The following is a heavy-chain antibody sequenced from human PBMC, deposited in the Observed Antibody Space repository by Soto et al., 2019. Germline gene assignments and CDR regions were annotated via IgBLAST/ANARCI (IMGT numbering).Heavy chain of an antibody. CDR3: VRTYYYESSAAYYYD. D-gene: IGHD3-22*01. J-gene: IGHJ4*02. V-gene: IGHV3-74*01. CDR1: GFTFSSYW. CDR2: INTDGSTT. Sequence: GGSLRLSCAASGFTFSSYWMHWVRQTPGKGPMWVSRINTDGSTTNYADSVKGRFTISRDNAKNTLYLQMNSLRAEDTAAYYCVRTYYYESSAAYYYDWGQGTQVTVS.